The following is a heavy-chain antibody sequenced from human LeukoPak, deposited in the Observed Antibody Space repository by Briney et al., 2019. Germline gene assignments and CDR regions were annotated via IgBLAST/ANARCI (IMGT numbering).Heavy chain of an antibody. CDR2: ISSISSPI. CDR1: GLTFSSYS. J-gene: IGHJ4*02. Sequence: GRSLRLSCAASGLTFSSYSMNWVRQAPGKGLEWISYISSISSPIYYADSVKGRFTVSRDNAKNSLYLQMNGLRDEDTAVYYCAKDWRGYRNGADDWGQGTLVTVSS. D-gene: IGHD5-18*01. CDR3: AKDWRGYRNGADD. V-gene: IGHV3-48*02.